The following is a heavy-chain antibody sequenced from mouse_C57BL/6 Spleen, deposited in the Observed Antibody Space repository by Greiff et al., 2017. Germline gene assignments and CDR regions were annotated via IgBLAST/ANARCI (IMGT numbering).Heavy chain of an antibody. J-gene: IGHJ2*01. CDR2: IDPSDSGT. V-gene: IGHV1-52*01. CDR3: ARDLDY. Sequence: QVQLQQPGAELVRPGSSVKLSCKASGYTFTSYWMHWVKQRPIQGLEWIGNIDPSDSGTNYNQKFKDKATMTVDKSSSTAYMQLSSLTSEDSAVYYCARDLDYWGQGTTLTVSS. CDR1: GYTFTSYW.